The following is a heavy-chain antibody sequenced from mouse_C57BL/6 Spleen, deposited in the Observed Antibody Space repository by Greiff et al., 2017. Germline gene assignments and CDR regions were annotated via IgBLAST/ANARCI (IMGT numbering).Heavy chain of an antibody. CDR1: GYTFTSYW. D-gene: IGHD3-2*02. J-gene: IGHJ4*01. Sequence: QVQLQQPGAELVRPGSSVKLSCKASGYTFTSYWMHWVKQRPIQGLEWIGNIDPSDSETHYNQKFKDKATLTVDKSSSTAYMQLSSLTSEDSAVYYCARTPYSGYNAMDYWGQGTSVTVSS. CDR2: IDPSDSET. V-gene: IGHV1-52*01. CDR3: ARTPYSGYNAMDY.